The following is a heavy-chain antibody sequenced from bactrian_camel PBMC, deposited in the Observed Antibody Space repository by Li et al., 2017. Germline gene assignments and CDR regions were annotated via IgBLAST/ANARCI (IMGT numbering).Heavy chain of an antibody. J-gene: IGHJ4*01. CDR1: GFAFDSD. Sequence: HVQLVESGGGSVRAGGSLRLSCTASGFAFDSDMGWFRQAPGKEREGVAAIDSDGTPTYARAVKGRFTISQDNAKNTVYLQMNSLKPDDTAMYYCAAGVSCLWRGFRSWGQGTQVTVS. D-gene: IGHD2*01. CDR2: IDSDGTP. CDR3: AAGVSCLWRGFRS. V-gene: IGHV3S63*01.